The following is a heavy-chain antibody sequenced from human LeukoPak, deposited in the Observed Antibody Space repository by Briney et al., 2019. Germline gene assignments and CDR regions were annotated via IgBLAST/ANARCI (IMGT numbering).Heavy chain of an antibody. V-gene: IGHV3-30*02. J-gene: IGHJ6*03. CDR3: AKRPVYYYYYMDV. CDR2: IRYDGSNK. D-gene: IGHD6-6*01. Sequence: GGSLRLSCAASGFTFSSYGMHWVRQAPGKGLEWVAFIRYDGSNKYYADSVKGRFTISRDNSKNTLYLQMNSLRAEDTAVYYCAKRPVYYYYYMDVWGKGTTVTVCS. CDR1: GFTFSSYG.